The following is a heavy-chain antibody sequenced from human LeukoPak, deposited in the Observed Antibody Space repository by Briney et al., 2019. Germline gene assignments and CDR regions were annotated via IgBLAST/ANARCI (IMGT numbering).Heavy chain of an antibody. CDR3: ARFRAPSGYYGFDI. CDR2: TNNDESST. Sequence: GGSLRLSCAASGFTFSADWMHWVRQAPGKGLVWVSRTNNDESSTSYADSVKGRFTISRDNARNTLYLQMNSLRAEDTAVYYCARFRAPSGYYGFDIWGQGTMVTVSS. J-gene: IGHJ3*02. V-gene: IGHV3-74*01. D-gene: IGHD3-22*01. CDR1: GFTFSADW.